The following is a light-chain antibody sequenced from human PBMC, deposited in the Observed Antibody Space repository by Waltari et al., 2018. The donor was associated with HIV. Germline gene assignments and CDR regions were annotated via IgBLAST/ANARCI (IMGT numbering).Light chain of an antibody. CDR1: STDVGGYNY. V-gene: IGLV2-14*03. CDR2: DVS. J-gene: IGLJ3*02. Sequence: QSALTQPDSVSGSPGQSITISCPGSSTDVGGYNYVSWYQQHPGKAPRLMIYDVSTRPSGVSDRFSGSKSGDTASLTISGLQPEDEADYYCESYTSTSVWVFGGGTRLTVL. CDR3: ESYTSTSVWV.